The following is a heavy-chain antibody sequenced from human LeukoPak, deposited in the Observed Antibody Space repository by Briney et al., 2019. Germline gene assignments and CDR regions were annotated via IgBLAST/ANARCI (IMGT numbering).Heavy chain of an antibody. Sequence: GASVKVSCKASGYTFTSYYMHWVRQAPGQGLEWMGRINPNSGGTNYAQKFQGRVTMTRDTSISTAYMELSRLRSDDTAVYYCARTYYDFWSGYLYYYYGMDVWGQGTTVTVSS. J-gene: IGHJ6*02. CDR1: GYTFTSYY. CDR3: ARTYYDFWSGYLYYYYGMDV. CDR2: INPNSGGT. V-gene: IGHV1-2*06. D-gene: IGHD3-3*01.